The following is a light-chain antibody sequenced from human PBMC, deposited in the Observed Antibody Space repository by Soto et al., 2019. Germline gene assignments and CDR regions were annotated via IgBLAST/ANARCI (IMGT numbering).Light chain of an antibody. J-gene: IGKJ5*01. Sequence: DIQMTQSPSVLSASVGDRVTITCRASQTIGKHLNWYQKKPGKAPKFLIYGASTLQSGVPSRFTGSGSGTDFTLTVNSLQAEDFATYYCQQGYSSPATVGQGTRLEIK. CDR2: GAS. CDR1: QTIGKH. V-gene: IGKV1-39*01. CDR3: QQGYSSPAT.